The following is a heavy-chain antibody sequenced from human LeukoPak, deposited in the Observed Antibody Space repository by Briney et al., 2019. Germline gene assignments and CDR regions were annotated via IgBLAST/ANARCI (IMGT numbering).Heavy chain of an antibody. CDR3: ASTYSSGWYFDY. CDR2: VFYSGTT. V-gene: IGHV4-39*01. J-gene: IGHJ4*02. D-gene: IGHD6-19*01. Sequence: SETLSLTCTVSGGSVSNNNYYWTWLRQPPGMGLQWIGTVFYSGTTYYNPSLKSRVTISVDTSKNQFSLKLSSVTAADTAVYYCASTYSSGWYFDYWGQGTLVTVSS. CDR1: GGSVSNNNYY.